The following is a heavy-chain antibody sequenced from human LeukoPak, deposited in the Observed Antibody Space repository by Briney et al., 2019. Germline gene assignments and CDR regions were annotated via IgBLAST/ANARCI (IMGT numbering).Heavy chain of an antibody. D-gene: IGHD3-22*01. CDR1: GYTFTGYY. J-gene: IGHJ4*02. Sequence: ASVKVSCKASGYTFTGYYMHWVRQAPGQGLEWMGWTNPNSGGTNYAQKFQGRVTMTRDTSISTAYMELSRLRSDDTAVYYCARALRYYDSSGSFDYWGQGTLVTVSS. CDR2: TNPNSGGT. V-gene: IGHV1-2*02. CDR3: ARALRYYDSSGSFDY.